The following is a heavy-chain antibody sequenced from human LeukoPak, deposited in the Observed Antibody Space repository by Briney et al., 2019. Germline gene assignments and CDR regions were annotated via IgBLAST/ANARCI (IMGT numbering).Heavy chain of an antibody. Sequence: SETLSLTCTVSGGSTSSYYWSWIRQPPGKGLEWIGYIYYSGSTNYNPSLKSRVTISVDTSKNQFSLKLSSVTAADTAVYYCARGAQNILTGYTFDYWGQGTLVTVSS. CDR3: ARGAQNILTGYTFDY. CDR2: IYYSGST. J-gene: IGHJ4*02. V-gene: IGHV4-59*01. CDR1: GGSTSSYY. D-gene: IGHD3-9*01.